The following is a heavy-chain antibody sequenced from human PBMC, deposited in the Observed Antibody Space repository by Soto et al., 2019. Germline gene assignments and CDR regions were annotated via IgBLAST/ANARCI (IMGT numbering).Heavy chain of an antibody. J-gene: IGHJ2*01. Sequence: ASVKVSCKVSGYTLTELSMHWVRQAPGKGLEWMGGFDPEDGETIYAQKFQGRVTMTEDTSTDTAYMELSSLRSEDTAVYYCATDTSGSYYWYFDLWGRGTLVTVPQ. CDR2: FDPEDGET. D-gene: IGHD1-26*01. V-gene: IGHV1-24*01. CDR1: GYTLTELS. CDR3: ATDTSGSYYWYFDL.